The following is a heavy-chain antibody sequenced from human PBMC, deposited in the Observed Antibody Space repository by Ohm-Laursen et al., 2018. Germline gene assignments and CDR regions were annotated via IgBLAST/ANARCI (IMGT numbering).Heavy chain of an antibody. CDR1: GGSISSSSYY. J-gene: IGHJ3*02. CDR3: ARVKQWLIYAFDI. V-gene: IGHV4-61*05. CDR2: IYYSGST. D-gene: IGHD6-19*01. Sequence: SDTLSLTCTVSGGSISSSSYYWGWIRQPPGKGLEWIGYIYYSGSTNYNPSLKSRVTISVDTSKNQFSLKLSSVTAADTAVYYCARVKQWLIYAFDIWGQGTMVTVSS.